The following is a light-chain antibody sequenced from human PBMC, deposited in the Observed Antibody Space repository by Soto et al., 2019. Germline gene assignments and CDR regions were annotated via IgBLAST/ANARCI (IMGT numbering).Light chain of an antibody. CDR3: QQRSNWPPLT. J-gene: IGKJ4*01. CDR2: DAS. CDR1: QGVSSY. Sequence: EIVLTQSPATLSLSPGERATLSCRASQGVSSYLAWYQQKPGQAPRLLIYDASNRATGIPARFSGSGSGTEFILPISSLVHADDVVYYCQQRSNWPPLTFGGGTKVESK. V-gene: IGKV3-11*01.